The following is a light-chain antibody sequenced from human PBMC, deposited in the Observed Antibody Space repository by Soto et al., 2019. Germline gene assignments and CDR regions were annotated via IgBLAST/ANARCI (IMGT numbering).Light chain of an antibody. CDR3: SSYTSSATLV. CDR1: SSDVGGYKY. J-gene: IGLJ2*01. V-gene: IGLV2-14*01. CDR2: EVS. Sequence: QSALTQPASVSGSPGQSITISCTGTSSDVGGYKYVSWYQQHPGKAPKLIIHEVSSRPSGVSNRFSGSKSGNTASLTISGLQAEDEADYYCSSYTSSATLVFGVGTKVTV.